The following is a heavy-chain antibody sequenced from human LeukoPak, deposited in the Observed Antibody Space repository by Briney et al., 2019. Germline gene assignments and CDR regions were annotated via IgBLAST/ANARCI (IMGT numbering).Heavy chain of an antibody. Sequence: SGTLSLTCAVSGGPISSSNWWSWVRQPPGKGLEWIGEIYHSGSTNYNPSLKSRVTISVDKSKNQFSLKLSSVTAADTAVYYCARDFRANYGSGSYFSYWGQGTLVTVSS. CDR3: ARDFRANYGSGSYFSY. V-gene: IGHV4-4*02. J-gene: IGHJ4*02. D-gene: IGHD3-10*01. CDR2: IYHSGST. CDR1: GGPISSSNW.